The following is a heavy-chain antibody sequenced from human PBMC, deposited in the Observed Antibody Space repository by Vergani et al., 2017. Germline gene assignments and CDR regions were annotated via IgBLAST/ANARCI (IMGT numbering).Heavy chain of an antibody. J-gene: IGHJ4*02. CDR2: IIPIFGTA. V-gene: IGHV1-69*13. Sequence: VQLVQSGAEVKKPGTTVKISCKISGFNLIDYDMHWVQQAPGQGLEWMGGIIPIFGTANYAQKFQGRVTITADESTSTAYMELSSLRSEDTAVYYCARDLFGYCSGGSCYLDYWGQGTLVTVSS. D-gene: IGHD2-15*01. CDR3: ARDLFGYCSGGSCYLDY. CDR1: GFNLIDYD.